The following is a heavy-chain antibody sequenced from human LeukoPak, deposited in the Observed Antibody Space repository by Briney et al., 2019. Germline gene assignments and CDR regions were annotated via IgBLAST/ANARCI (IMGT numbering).Heavy chain of an antibody. CDR2: IWYDGSTE. Sequence: GRSLRLSCAASGFSFRTYGMHWVRQAPGKGLDWVAVIWYDGSTEFYADSVKGRFTISRDNSNNTLYLQMNSLRAEDTAVYSCARDGGYYYYGMDVWGKETTATVSS. J-gene: IGHJ6*04. V-gene: IGHV3-33*01. CDR1: GFSFRTYG. CDR3: ARDGGYYYYGMDV.